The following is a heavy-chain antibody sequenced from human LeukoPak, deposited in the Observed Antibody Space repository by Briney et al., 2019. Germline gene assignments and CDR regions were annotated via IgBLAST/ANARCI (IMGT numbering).Heavy chain of an antibody. CDR1: GFTFSNYG. CDR3: AKTGGYCSGGSCYARYGMDV. J-gene: IGHJ6*02. V-gene: IGHV3-30*18. D-gene: IGHD2-15*01. Sequence: GRSLRLSCAASGFTFSNYGMQWVRQAPGKGLEWVAVISYDGTNKYYTDSVKGRFTISRDNSKNTLYLQMNSLRAEDTAVYYCAKTGGYCSGGSCYARYGMDVWGQGTTVTVSS. CDR2: ISYDGTNK.